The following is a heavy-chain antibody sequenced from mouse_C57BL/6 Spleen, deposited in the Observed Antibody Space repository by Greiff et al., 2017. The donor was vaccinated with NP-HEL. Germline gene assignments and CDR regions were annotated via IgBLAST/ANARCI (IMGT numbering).Heavy chain of an antibody. CDR3: ARDYYGSSYGYFEV. J-gene: IGHJ1*03. V-gene: IGHV14-2*01. Sequence: VQLQQSGAELVKPGASVKLSCTASGFTFNDYYMHWVKQRPEQGLEWIGWIDPEDGETKYAPKFQGKATITADTSSNTAYLQLSSLTSEDTAVYYSARDYYGSSYGYFEVWGTGTTVTVSS. CDR2: IDPEDGET. CDR1: GFTFNDYY. D-gene: IGHD1-1*01.